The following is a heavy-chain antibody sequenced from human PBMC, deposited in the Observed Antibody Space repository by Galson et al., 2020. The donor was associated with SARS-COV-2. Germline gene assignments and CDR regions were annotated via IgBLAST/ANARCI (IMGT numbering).Heavy chain of an antibody. CDR3: ARRGDRSVDWPNWFDP. CDR2: IFSNDEK. J-gene: IGHJ5*02. Sequence: GPTLVKPTETLTLTCTVSGFSLTNGRMGVSWIRQPPGGALEWLAHIFSNDEKYYNTPLKSRLNISKDIAKSQVVLKMSNVDPVDTATYFCARRGDRSVDWPNWFDPWGQGTLVTVSS. CDR1: GFSLTNGRMG. V-gene: IGHV2-26*01. D-gene: IGHD3-9*01.